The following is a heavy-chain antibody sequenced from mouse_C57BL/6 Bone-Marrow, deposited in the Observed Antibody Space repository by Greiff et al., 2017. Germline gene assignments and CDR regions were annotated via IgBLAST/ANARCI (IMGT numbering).Heavy chain of an antibody. D-gene: IGHD2-4*01. J-gene: IGHJ3*01. Sequence: VQLQQSGAELARPGASVKLSCKASGYTFTSYGISWVKQRTGQGLQWIGEIYPRSGNTYYNEKFKGQATLTADKSPSTAYMELLSLTSEDSAVYFCARVIYYDYGGFAYWGQGTLVTVSA. CDR3: ARVIYYDYGGFAY. CDR2: IYPRSGNT. CDR1: GYTFTSYG. V-gene: IGHV1-81*01.